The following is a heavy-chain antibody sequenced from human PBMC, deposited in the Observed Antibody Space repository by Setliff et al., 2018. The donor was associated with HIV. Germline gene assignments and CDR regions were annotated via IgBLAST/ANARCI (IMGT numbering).Heavy chain of an antibody. CDR3: ARPEPRGYSYGHYYFDY. V-gene: IGHV4-4*07. CDR1: GSSISSYY. Sequence: LSLTCTVSGSSISSYYWSWIRQPAGKGLEWIGHIYTSGSTNYNPSLKSRVTISEDTDKNQFSLKLSSVTAAATAVYYFARPEPRGYSYGHYYFDYWGQGTLVTVSS. J-gene: IGHJ4*02. D-gene: IGHD5-18*01. CDR2: IYTSGST.